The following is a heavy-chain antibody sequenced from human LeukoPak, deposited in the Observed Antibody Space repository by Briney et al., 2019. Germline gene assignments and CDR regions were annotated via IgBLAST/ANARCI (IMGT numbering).Heavy chain of an antibody. D-gene: IGHD3-3*01. V-gene: IGHV4-34*01. CDR3: ARLKPNYDFWSGYPAGYMVV. Sequence: SETLTLTCAVYGGSFSGYYWSWIRQPPGKGLEWMGEINHSGSTNYNPSLKSRVTISVDTSKNQFSLKLSSVTAADTAVYYCARLKPNYDFWSGYPAGYMVVWGKRTTVTVSS. CDR2: INHSGST. CDR1: GGSFSGYY. J-gene: IGHJ6*03.